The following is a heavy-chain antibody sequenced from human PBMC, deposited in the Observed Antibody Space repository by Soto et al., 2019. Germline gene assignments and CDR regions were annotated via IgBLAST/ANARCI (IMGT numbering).Heavy chain of an antibody. D-gene: IGHD6-13*01. V-gene: IGHV4-34*01. Sequence: SENLSLTCAVYGGSFSGYYWSWIRQPPGKGLEWIGEINHSGSTNYNPSLKSRVTISVDTSKNQFSLKLSSVTAADTAVYYCARGSSSWYWFDYWGQGTLVTVGS. CDR1: GGSFSGYY. CDR3: ARGSSSWYWFDY. CDR2: INHSGST. J-gene: IGHJ4*02.